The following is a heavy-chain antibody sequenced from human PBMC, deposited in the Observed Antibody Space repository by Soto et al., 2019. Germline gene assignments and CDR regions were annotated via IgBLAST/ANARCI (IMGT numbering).Heavy chain of an antibody. D-gene: IGHD2-2*01. CDR1: GFTFSSYA. J-gene: IGHJ6*02. Sequence: GGSLRLSCAASGFTFSSYAMSWVRQAPGKGLEWVSAISGSGGSTYYADSVKGRFTISRDNSKNTLYLQMNSLRAEDTAVYYCAKGEGDIVVLPAGYTYYYYGMDVWGQGTTVTV. CDR3: AKGEGDIVVLPAGYTYYYYGMDV. CDR2: ISGSGGST. V-gene: IGHV3-23*01.